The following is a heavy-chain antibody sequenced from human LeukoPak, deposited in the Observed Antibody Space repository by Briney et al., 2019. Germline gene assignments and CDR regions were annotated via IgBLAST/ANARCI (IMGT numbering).Heavy chain of an antibody. D-gene: IGHD3-22*01. CDR1: GGSISSYH. CDR2: IYYSGST. J-gene: IGHJ4*02. Sequence: SETLSLTCTVSGGSISSYHWNWIRQPPGKGLEWIGYIYYSGSTNYNPSLKSRVTISVDTSKNQFSLKLSSVTAADTAVYYCARGGPYYYDNSGYFDYWGQGTLVTVSS. V-gene: IGHV4-59*01. CDR3: ARGGPYYYDNSGYFDY.